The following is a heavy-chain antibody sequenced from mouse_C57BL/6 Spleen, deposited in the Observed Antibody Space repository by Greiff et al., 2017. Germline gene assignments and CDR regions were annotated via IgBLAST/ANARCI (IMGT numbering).Heavy chain of an antibody. D-gene: IGHD2-5*01. V-gene: IGHV2-2*01. CDR1: GFSLTSYG. CDR3: ARGNYSNYDWFAY. CDR2: IWSGGST. Sequence: QVHVKQSGPGLVQPSPSLSISCTVSGFSLTSYGVHWVRQSPGQGLEWLGVIWSGGSTDYNAAFISRLSSSKDKSKSQVFFKMNSLQADDTAIDYCARGNYSNYDWFAYWGQGTLVTVSA. J-gene: IGHJ3*01.